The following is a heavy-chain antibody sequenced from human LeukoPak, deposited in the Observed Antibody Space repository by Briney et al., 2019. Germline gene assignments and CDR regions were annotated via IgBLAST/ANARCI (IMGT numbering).Heavy chain of an antibody. Sequence: GGSLRLSCAASGFTFSSYWMHWVRQAPGKGLVWVSRINSDGSSTSYADSVKGRFTISRDNAKNTLYLQMNSLRAEDTAVYYCAREVGTMIVVGGMDVWGQGTTVTVSS. J-gene: IGHJ6*02. V-gene: IGHV3-74*01. CDR3: AREVGTMIVVGGMDV. D-gene: IGHD3-22*01. CDR2: INSDGSST. CDR1: GFTFSSYW.